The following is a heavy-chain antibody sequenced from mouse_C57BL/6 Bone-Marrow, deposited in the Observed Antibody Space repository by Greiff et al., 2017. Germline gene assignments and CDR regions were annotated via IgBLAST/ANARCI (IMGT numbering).Heavy chain of an antibody. CDR2: IYPGDGDT. J-gene: IGHJ3*01. CDR1: GYAFSSSW. CDR3: AGLYYDYDAGGY. V-gene: IGHV1-82*01. D-gene: IGHD2-4*01. Sequence: QVQLQQSGPELVKPGASVKISCKASGYAFSSSWMNWVKQRPGKGLEWIGRIYPGDGDTNYNGKFKGKATLTADKSSSTAYMQLSSLTSEDSAVYFSAGLYYDYDAGGYWGQGTLVTVSA.